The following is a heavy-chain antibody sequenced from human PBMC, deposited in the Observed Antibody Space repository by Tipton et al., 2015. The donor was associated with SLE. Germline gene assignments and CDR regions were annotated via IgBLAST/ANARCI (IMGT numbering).Heavy chain of an antibody. CDR1: GGSISSHY. CDR2: IYYSGST. V-gene: IGHV4-59*11. J-gene: IGHJ6*02. CDR3: ARAEDPRYYYGMDV. Sequence: TLSLTCTVSGGSISSHYWSWIRQPPGKGLEWIGYIYYSGSTNYNPSLKSRVTISVDTSKNQFSLKLSSVTAADTAVYYCARAEDPRYYYGMDVWGQGTTVTASS.